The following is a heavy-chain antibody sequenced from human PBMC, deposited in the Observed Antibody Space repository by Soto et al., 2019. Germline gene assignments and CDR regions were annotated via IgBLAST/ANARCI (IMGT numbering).Heavy chain of an antibody. J-gene: IGHJ3*02. CDR1: GYTFTGYY. V-gene: IGHV1-2*04. D-gene: IGHD2-2*01. CDR3: ARGSSTRTVRRVDAFDI. CDR2: INPNSGGT. Sequence: QVQLVQSGAEVKKPGASVKVSCKASGYTFTGYYMHWVRQAPGQGLEWMGWINPNSGGTIYAQKFQGWVTMTRDTSISTAYMELSRLRSDDTAVYYCARGSSTRTVRRVDAFDIWGQGTMVTVSS.